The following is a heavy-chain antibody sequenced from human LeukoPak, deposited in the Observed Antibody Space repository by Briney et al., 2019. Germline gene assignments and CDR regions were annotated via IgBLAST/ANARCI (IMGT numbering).Heavy chain of an antibody. D-gene: IGHD6-13*01. CDR1: GGSISSSSYY. CDR2: IYYSGST. V-gene: IGHV4-39*07. CDR3: ARVKSSSSWYYFDY. Sequence: PSETLSLTCTVSGGSISSSSYYWGWIRQPPGKGLEWIGSIYYSGSTYYNPSLKSRVTISVDMSKNQFSLKLSSVTAADTAVYYCARVKSSSSWYYFDYWGQGTLVTVSS. J-gene: IGHJ4*02.